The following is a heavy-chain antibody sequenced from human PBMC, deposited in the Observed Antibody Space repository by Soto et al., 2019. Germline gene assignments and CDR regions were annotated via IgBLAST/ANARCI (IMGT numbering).Heavy chain of an antibody. V-gene: IGHV3-23*01. CDR3: AKGKATLGRYYGMDV. Sequence: EVQLLASGGGLVQPGGSLRLSCAASGFTFSSYAMSWVRQAPGKGLEWVSAISGSGGSTYYADSVKGRFTISRDNSKDTLYLQMNSLRAEETAVYYCAKGKATLGRYYGMDVWGQGTTVTVSS. J-gene: IGHJ6*02. CDR1: GFTFSSYA. CDR2: ISGSGGST. D-gene: IGHD2-15*01.